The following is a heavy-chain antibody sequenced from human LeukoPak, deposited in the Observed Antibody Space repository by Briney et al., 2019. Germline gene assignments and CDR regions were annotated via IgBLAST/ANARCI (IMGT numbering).Heavy chain of an antibody. CDR2: INHSGST. CDR3: ARGKRQWLRGYYYYYGMDV. J-gene: IGHJ6*02. V-gene: IGHV4-34*01. D-gene: IGHD5-12*01. CDR1: GGSFSGYY. Sequence: SETLSLTCAVYGGSFSGYYWSWIRQPPGKGLEWIGEINHSGSTNYNPSLKSRVTISVDMSKNQFSLKLSSVTAADTAVYYCARGKRQWLRGYYYYYGMDVWGQGTTVTVSS.